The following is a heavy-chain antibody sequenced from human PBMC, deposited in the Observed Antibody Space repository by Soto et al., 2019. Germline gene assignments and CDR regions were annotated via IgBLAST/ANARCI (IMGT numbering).Heavy chain of an antibody. J-gene: IGHJ6*02. CDR1: GYIFTNYA. CDR3: ARGAGYCSGDCWNDYYYAMDV. D-gene: IGHD2-21*02. V-gene: IGHV1-3*01. Sequence: ASVKVSCKXSGYIFTNYAIHWVRQAPGQRLEWVGWINVGTGNTKYSQNFQGRVTITRDASATTAYMELSSLRSEDTAVYYCARGAGYCSGDCWNDYYYAMDVWGQGTTVTV. CDR2: INVGTGNT.